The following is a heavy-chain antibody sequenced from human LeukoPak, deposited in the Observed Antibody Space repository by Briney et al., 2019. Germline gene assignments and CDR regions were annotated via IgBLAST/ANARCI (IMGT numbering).Heavy chain of an antibody. D-gene: IGHD3-10*01. Sequence: GGSLRLSCAASGFTVSTKYMNWVRQAPGKGLEWVSILYSGSDTYYANSVKGRFTISRDSSKNILFLQMNDLRAEDTAVYYCARVGDHFHWYLDLWGRGTLVTVS. J-gene: IGHJ2*01. V-gene: IGHV3-53*01. CDR3: ARVGDHFHWYLDL. CDR1: GFTVSTKY. CDR2: LYSGSDT.